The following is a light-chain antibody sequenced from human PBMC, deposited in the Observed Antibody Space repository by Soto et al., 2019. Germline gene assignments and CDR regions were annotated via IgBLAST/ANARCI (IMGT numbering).Light chain of an antibody. J-gene: IGKJ5*01. CDR2: GAS. V-gene: IGKV3-15*01. Sequence: IVMTQSPATLSVSPGETATLYCRASQYVSNKVAWYQQKPGQAPSLLILGASTRATGVPARFSGSGSGTEFTLSISSLQSEDFAVYYCKQYKEWPPFTFGQGTRLEIK. CDR1: QYVSNK. CDR3: KQYKEWPPFT.